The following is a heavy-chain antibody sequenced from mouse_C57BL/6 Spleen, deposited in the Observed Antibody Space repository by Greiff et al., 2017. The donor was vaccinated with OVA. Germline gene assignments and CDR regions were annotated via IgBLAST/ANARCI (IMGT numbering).Heavy chain of an antibody. Sequence: QVQLQQPGAELVKPGASVKLSCKASGYTFTSYWMHWVKQRPGQGLEWIGMIHPNSGSTNYNEKFKSKATLTVDKSSSTAYMQLSSLTSDDSAVYYCARAPYYGSSYDWYFDVWGTGTTVTVSS. CDR1: GYTFTSYW. D-gene: IGHD1-1*01. CDR3: ARAPYYGSSYDWYFDV. V-gene: IGHV1-64*01. CDR2: IHPNSGST. J-gene: IGHJ1*03.